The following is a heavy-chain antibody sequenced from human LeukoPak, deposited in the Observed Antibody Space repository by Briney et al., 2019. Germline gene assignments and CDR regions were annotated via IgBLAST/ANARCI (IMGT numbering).Heavy chain of an antibody. CDR1: GYTFTSYG. J-gene: IGHJ4*02. CDR2: INAYNGNT. D-gene: IGHD1-1*01. V-gene: IGHV1-18*01. Sequence: GASVKVSCTASGYTFTSYGFSWVRQAPGQGLEWMGWINAYNGNTNYAQKLQGRVTMTTDTSTSTAYMELRSLRFDDTAVYYCARRQGTTLSFDYWGQGTLVTVSS. CDR3: ARRQGTTLSFDY.